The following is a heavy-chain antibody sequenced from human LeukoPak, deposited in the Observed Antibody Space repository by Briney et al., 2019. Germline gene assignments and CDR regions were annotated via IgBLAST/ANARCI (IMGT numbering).Heavy chain of an antibody. CDR3: ARDRKKWMDV. V-gene: IGHV4-34*01. J-gene: IGHJ6*04. Sequence: PSETLSLTCAVYGGSFSGYYWSWIRQPPGKGLEWIGEINHSGSTNYNPSLKSRVTISVDTSKNQFSLKLSSVTAADTAVYYCARDRKKWMDVWGKGTTVTVSS. D-gene: IGHD2-8*01. CDR2: INHSGST. CDR1: GGSFSGYY.